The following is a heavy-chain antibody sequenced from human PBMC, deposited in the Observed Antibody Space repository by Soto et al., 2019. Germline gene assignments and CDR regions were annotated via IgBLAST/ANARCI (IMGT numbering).Heavy chain of an antibody. J-gene: IGHJ6*03. D-gene: IGHD3-3*01. CDR3: ARVVTKYYYYYYYMDV. CDR1: GGSISSSSYY. CDR2: IYYSGST. Sequence: PSETLSLTCTVSGGSISSSSYYWGWIRQPPGKGLEWIGSIYYSGSTYYNPSLKSRVTISVDTSKNQFSLKLSSVTAADTAVYYCARVVTKYYYYYYYMDVWGKGTTVTVSS. V-gene: IGHV4-39*07.